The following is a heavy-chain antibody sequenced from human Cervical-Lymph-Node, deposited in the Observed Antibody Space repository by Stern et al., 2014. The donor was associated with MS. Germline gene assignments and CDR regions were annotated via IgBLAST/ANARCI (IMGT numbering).Heavy chain of an antibody. CDR3: AKDLSSSSPYYYYYGMDV. Sequence: VQLVESGGGVVQPGRSLRLSCAASGFTFSSYGMHWVRQAPGKGLEWVAVISYDGSNKYYADSVKGRFTISRDNSKNTLYLQMNSLRAEDTAVYYCAKDLSSSSPYYYYYGMDVWGQGTTVTVSS. V-gene: IGHV3-30*18. CDR1: GFTFSSYG. CDR2: ISYDGSNK. D-gene: IGHD6-6*01. J-gene: IGHJ6*02.